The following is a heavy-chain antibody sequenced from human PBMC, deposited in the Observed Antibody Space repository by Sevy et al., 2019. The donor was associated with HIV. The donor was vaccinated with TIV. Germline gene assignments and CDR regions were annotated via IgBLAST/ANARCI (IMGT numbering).Heavy chain of an antibody. CDR1: GYRFTSYW. CDR2: IYPGDSDT. D-gene: IGHD1-26*01. J-gene: IGHJ6*02. Sequence: GESLKISCKGFGYRFTSYWIGWVRQMPGKGLEWMGIIYPGDSDTRYSPSFEGQVTISADKSISTAYLQWSSLKASDTAMYYCARRGEMGDYYYGMDVWGQGTTVTVSS. V-gene: IGHV5-51*01. CDR3: ARRGEMGDYYYGMDV.